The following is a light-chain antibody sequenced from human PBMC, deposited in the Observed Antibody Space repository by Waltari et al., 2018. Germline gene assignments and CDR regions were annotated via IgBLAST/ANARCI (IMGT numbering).Light chain of an antibody. J-gene: IGLJ2*01. V-gene: IGLV1-40*01. CDR3: QSYDSSLSAYVV. CDR1: SSNIGAGYD. Sequence: QSVLTQPPSVSGAPGQRVTISCTGSSSNIGAGYDVHWYQQLPGTAPKLLIYGDYNRPAGCPDRFSGSKSGTSASLAITGLQAEDEADYYCQSYDSSLSAYVVFGGGTKLTVL. CDR2: GDY.